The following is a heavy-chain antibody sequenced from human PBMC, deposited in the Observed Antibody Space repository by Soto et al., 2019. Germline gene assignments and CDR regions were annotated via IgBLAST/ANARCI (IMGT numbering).Heavy chain of an antibody. CDR2: IKQDGSEK. J-gene: IGHJ3*02. CDR3: ARGYSSSWPDAFDI. Sequence: GGSLRLSCAASGFTFSSYWMSWVRQAPGKGLEWVANIKQDGSEKYYVDSVKGRFTISRDNAKNSLYLQMNSLRAEDTAVYYCARGYSSSWPDAFDIWGQGTMVTVSS. V-gene: IGHV3-7*01. CDR1: GFTFSSYW. D-gene: IGHD6-13*01.